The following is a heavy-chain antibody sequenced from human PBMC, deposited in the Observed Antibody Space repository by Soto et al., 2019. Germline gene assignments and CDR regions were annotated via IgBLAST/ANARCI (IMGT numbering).Heavy chain of an antibody. CDR2: IHPGDSDT. Sequence: GESLKISCEASGYSFTSYWIGWVRQMPGKGLEWMGIIHPGDSDTKYSPSFQGQVTISVDKSITTAYLQWSSLKASDTATYYCARTPGPEVAASLEYYYFSGMDVWGQGTTVTVPS. D-gene: IGHD2-15*01. J-gene: IGHJ6*02. V-gene: IGHV5-51*01. CDR3: ARTPGPEVAASLEYYYFSGMDV. CDR1: GYSFTSYW.